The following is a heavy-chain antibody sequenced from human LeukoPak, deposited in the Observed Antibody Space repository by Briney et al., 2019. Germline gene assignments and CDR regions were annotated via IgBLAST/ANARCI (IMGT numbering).Heavy chain of an antibody. J-gene: IGHJ5*02. V-gene: IGHV4-31*03. Sequence: SETLSLTCTVSGGSISSGGYYWSWIRQHPGKGLEWIGYIYYSGSTYYNPSLKSRVTISVDTSKNQFSLKLSSVTAADTAVYYCARGIRGYCSGGSCYSNRFDPWGQGTLVTVSS. D-gene: IGHD2-15*01. CDR3: ARGIRGYCSGGSCYSNRFDP. CDR1: GGSISSGGYY. CDR2: IYYSGST.